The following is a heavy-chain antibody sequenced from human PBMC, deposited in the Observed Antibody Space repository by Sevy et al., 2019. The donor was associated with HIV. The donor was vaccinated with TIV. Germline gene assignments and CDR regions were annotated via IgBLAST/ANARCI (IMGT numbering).Heavy chain of an antibody. CDR3: ARVDANYDKGFDP. Sequence: GGSPRLSCEASGFTFSSYEMNWVRQAPGKGLEWVSYISSSGTTIKYADSVKGRFTNSRDNAKNSLYMQMNSRRAEDTAVYYCARVDANYDKGFDPWGQGTLVTVSS. J-gene: IGHJ5*02. V-gene: IGHV3-48*03. D-gene: IGHD3-22*01. CDR2: ISSSGTTI. CDR1: GFTFSSYE.